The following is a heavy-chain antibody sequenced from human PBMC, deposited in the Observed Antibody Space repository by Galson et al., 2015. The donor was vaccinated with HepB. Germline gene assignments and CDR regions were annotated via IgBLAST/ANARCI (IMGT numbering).Heavy chain of an antibody. V-gene: IGHV3-30-3*01. CDR2: ISSLGDIA. D-gene: IGHD1-26*01. J-gene: IGHJ4*02. Sequence: SLRLSCATSGFTFNTYTMHWVRQAPGKGLEWLATISSLGDIAYYADSVKGRFTNSRDNAKNILYLQVNSLRTDDTALYYCARDAMGRGSGKFSAFDYWGQGTLITVSS. CDR1: GFTFNTYT. CDR3: ARDAMGRGSGKFSAFDY.